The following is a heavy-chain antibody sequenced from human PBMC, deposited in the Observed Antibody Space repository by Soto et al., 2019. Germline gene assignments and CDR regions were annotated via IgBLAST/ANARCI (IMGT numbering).Heavy chain of an antibody. CDR3: ARQPRNGAGRYYYYCYMDV. Sequence: EVQLVESGGGLVQPGGSLRLSCAASGFTVSNNYMSWVRQAPGKGLEWVSVIYSGGITYNADSVKGRFNTSRDNSKNTLYLQMNSLRAEDTAVYYCARQPRNGAGRYYYYCYMDVWCKGSTVTVSS. V-gene: IGHV3-66*04. CDR1: GFTVSNNY. CDR2: IYSGGIT. D-gene: IGHD1-26*01. J-gene: IGHJ6*03.